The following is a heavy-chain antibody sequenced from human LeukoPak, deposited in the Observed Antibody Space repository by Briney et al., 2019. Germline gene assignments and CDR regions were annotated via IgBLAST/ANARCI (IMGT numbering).Heavy chain of an antibody. J-gene: IGHJ4*02. CDR1: GFTFSNFG. CDR3: AKDKYSSSSALGY. V-gene: IGHV3-30*18. D-gene: IGHD6-6*01. Sequence: GGSLRLSCVASGFTFSNFGMHWVRQAPGKGLEWVALITYNGSNKEYGDSVKGRFTISRDDSKKTLYLQMNSLRAEDTAVYYCAKDKYSSSSALGYWGQGTLVTVSS. CDR2: ITYNGSNK.